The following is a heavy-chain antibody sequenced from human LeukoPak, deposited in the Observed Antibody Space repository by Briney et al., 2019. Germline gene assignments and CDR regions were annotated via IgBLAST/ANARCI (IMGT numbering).Heavy chain of an antibody. J-gene: IGHJ3*02. CDR2: IYYSGST. CDR1: GFSISSYY. D-gene: IGHD3-10*01. CDR3: ARDRNDLGEPDAFDI. V-gene: IGHV4-59*01. Sequence: SETLSLTCTVSGFSISSYYWSWIRQPPGKGLEWIGYIYYSGSTNYNPSLKSRVTISVDTSKNQFSLKLSSVTAADTAVYYCARDRNDLGEPDAFDIWGQGTMVTVSS.